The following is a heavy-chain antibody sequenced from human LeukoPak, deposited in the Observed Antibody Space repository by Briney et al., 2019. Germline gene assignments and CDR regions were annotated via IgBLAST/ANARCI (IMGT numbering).Heavy chain of an antibody. V-gene: IGHV1-2*02. CDR1: GYTFTGYY. D-gene: IGHD4-17*01. CDR3: AREDGGDYVVVDY. Sequence: ASVTVSSKASGYTFTGYYMHWVRQAPGQGLEWMGWIKPNSGGTNYAQKFQGRVTMTRDTSISTAYMELSRLRSDDTAVYYCAREDGGDYVVVDYWGQGTMVTVSS. CDR2: IKPNSGGT. J-gene: IGHJ4*02.